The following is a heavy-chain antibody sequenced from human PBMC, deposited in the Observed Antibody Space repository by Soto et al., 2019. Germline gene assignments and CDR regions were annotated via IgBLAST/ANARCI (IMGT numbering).Heavy chain of an antibody. CDR2: ISYDGSNK. V-gene: IGHV3-30*18. CDR3: AKDRFVLMVYAIHGFDY. Sequence: GGSLRLSCAASGFTFRSYGMHWVRQAPGKGLEWVAVISYDGSNKYYADSVKGRFTISRDNSKNTLYLQMNSLRAEDTAVYYCAKDRFVLMVYAIHGFDYWGPGTLVTVSS. J-gene: IGHJ4*02. CDR1: GFTFRSYG. D-gene: IGHD2-8*01.